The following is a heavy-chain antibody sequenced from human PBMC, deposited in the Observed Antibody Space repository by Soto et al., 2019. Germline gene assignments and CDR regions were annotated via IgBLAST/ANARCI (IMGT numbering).Heavy chain of an antibody. D-gene: IGHD3-22*01. J-gene: IGHJ4*02. CDR3: ARGQNYYDSRDYYFDQ. V-gene: IGHV4-34*01. CDR1: GGAFSGYY. Sequence: QVQLQQWGAGLLKPSETLSLTCAVYGGAFSGYYWSWIRQPPGKGLEWVGEINHSGSTNYNPSLTSRLTISVDSSKNQFSLTVNSATAADTAVYYCARGQNYYDSRDYYFDQWGQGTLVTVSS. CDR2: INHSGST.